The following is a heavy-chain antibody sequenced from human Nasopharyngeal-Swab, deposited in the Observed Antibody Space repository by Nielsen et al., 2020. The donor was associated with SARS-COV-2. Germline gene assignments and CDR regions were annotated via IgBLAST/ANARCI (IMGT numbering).Heavy chain of an antibody. V-gene: IGHV1-3*01. CDR1: GYTLTRYA. CDR3: AGDSVYSSSSYYYGMDV. Sequence: ASVNVSCKASGYTLTRYAMHWVRQAPGQRLEWMGWINAGNGNTKYSQKFQGRVTITRDTSASTAYMELSSLRSEDTAVYYCAGDSVYSSSSYYYGMDVWGQGTTVTVSS. J-gene: IGHJ6*02. CDR2: INAGNGNT. D-gene: IGHD6-6*01.